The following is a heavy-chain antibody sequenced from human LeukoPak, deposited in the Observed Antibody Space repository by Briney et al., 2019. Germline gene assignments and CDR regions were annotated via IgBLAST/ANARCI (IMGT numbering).Heavy chain of an antibody. CDR3: ARGSTLIRGFDY. CDR1: GGSITSGDYY. CDR2: IFYSGSA. J-gene: IGHJ4*02. Sequence: SETLSLTCTVSGGSITSGDYYWSWIRQPPEKSLEWIGYIFYSGSAYYNPSLKSRVTISVDTSKNQFSLKLSSVTAADTAVYYCARGSTLIRGFDYWGQGTLVTVSS. D-gene: IGHD3-10*01. V-gene: IGHV4-30-4*01.